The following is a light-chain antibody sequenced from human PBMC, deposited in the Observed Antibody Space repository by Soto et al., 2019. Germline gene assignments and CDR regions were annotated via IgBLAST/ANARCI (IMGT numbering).Light chain of an antibody. V-gene: IGLV1-40*01. CDR2: GNS. CDR3: QSYDSSLSVV. J-gene: IGLJ2*01. Sequence: QSVLTQPPSVSGAPGQRVTISCTGSSSNIGAGYDVHWYQQLPGTAPKLLIYGNSNRPSGVPDRFSGFKSGTSASLDITGLQAEDEADYYCQSYDSSLSVVFGGGTKVTVL. CDR1: SSNIGAGYD.